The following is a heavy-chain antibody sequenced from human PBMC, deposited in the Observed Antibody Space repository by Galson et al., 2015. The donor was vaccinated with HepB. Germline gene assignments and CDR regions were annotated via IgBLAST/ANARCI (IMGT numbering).Heavy chain of an antibody. CDR2: ISSSSSTI. Sequence: SLRLSCAASGFTFSSYSMNWVRQAPGKGLEWVSYISSSSSTIYYADSVKGRFTISRDNAKNSLYLQMNSLRAEDTAVYYCARDWSIAAAVYYFDYWGQGTLVTVSS. D-gene: IGHD6-13*01. CDR1: GFTFSSYS. V-gene: IGHV3-48*04. CDR3: ARDWSIAAAVYYFDY. J-gene: IGHJ4*02.